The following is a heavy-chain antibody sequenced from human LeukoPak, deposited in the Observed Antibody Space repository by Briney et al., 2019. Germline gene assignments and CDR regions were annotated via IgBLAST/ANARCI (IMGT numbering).Heavy chain of an antibody. D-gene: IGHD3-22*01. Sequence: GGSLRLSCAASGFIFNNYGLVWVRQAPGKGLEWVSAISNDGGGTTYADFVKGRFSVSRDNSKNTLFLQMNSLRAEDTALYYCAKGGSGYFFDLWGQGTLVIVSS. V-gene: IGHV3-23*01. CDR3: AKGGSGYFFDL. J-gene: IGHJ4*02. CDR1: GFIFNNYG. CDR2: ISNDGGGT.